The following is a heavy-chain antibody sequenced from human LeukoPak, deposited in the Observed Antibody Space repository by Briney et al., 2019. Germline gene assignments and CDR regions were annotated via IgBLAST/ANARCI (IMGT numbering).Heavy chain of an antibody. CDR1: GYTFTGYC. V-gene: IGHV1-2*02. CDR3: ARDGATYDFDY. Sequence: ASVKVSCKASGYTFTGYCMHWVRQAPGQGLEWMGWINPNSGGTNSAQKFQGRVTMTRDTSISTAYMELSSLRSDDTALYYCARDGATYDFDYWGQGALVTVSS. J-gene: IGHJ4*02. CDR2: INPNSGGT. D-gene: IGHD5-24*01.